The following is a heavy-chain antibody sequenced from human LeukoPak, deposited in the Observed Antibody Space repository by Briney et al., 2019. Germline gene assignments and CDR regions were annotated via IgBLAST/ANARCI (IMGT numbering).Heavy chain of an antibody. Sequence: PSETLSLTCTVSGDSISSGGYFWTCIRPPAGEGLEWIGRMYTDGGLSYNPSLKSRVAISMDTSKNQFSLKLTSVSAADTAVYYCARDRGFTVARGVPSWFDPWGQGTLVTVSS. CDR2: MYTDGGL. J-gene: IGHJ5*02. D-gene: IGHD3-10*01. CDR3: ARDRGFTVARGVPSWFDP. V-gene: IGHV4-61*02. CDR1: GDSISSGGYF.